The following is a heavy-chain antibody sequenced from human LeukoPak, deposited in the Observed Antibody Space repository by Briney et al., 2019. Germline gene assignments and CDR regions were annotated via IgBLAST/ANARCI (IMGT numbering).Heavy chain of an antibody. CDR1: GFTLSNAW. J-gene: IGHJ4*02. Sequence: PGGSLRLACAASGFTLSNAWMGWVRRTTGKGVEWVGRIERKTDGGTTDYAAPVKGRFTISRDDSNNTLYMQMNSLNTEDTAVYYCTTDRGDIVVVPAAIDYWGQGTLVTVSS. CDR3: TTDRGDIVVVPAAIDY. CDR2: IERKTDGGTT. D-gene: IGHD2-2*02. V-gene: IGHV3-15*04.